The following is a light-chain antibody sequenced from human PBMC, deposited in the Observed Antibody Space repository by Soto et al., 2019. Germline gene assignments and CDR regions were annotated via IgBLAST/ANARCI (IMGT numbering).Light chain of an antibody. J-gene: IGLJ2*01. CDR1: STDIGTYSR. V-gene: IGLV2-23*02. CDR2: DVT. CDR3: SSYGGNTNFVI. Sequence: QSALTQPASVSGSPGQSITISCTGTSTDIGTYSRVSWYLQYPGKAPKLMIYDVTKRPSGVSNRFSGSRSGSTASLTISGLQAEDEADYYCSSYGGNTNFVIFGGGTKLTVL.